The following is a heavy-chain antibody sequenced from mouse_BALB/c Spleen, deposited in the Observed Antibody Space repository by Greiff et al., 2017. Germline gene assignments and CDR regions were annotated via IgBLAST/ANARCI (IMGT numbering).Heavy chain of an antibody. Sequence: DVQGVESGGGLVKPGGSLKLSCAASGFTFSSYAMSWVRQTPEKRLEWVATISSGGSYTYYPDSVKGRFTISRDNAKNTLYLQMSSLRSEDTAMYYCARPYGYDAGYAMDYWGQGTSVTVSS. CDR3: ARPYGYDAGYAMDY. CDR2: ISSGGSYT. V-gene: IGHV5-9-3*01. CDR1: GFTFSSYA. D-gene: IGHD2-2*01. J-gene: IGHJ4*01.